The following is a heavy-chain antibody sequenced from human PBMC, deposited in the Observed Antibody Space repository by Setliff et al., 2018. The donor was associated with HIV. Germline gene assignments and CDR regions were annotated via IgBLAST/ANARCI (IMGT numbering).Heavy chain of an antibody. Sequence: PSETLSLTCTVSGGSISSYYWSWIRQPPGKGLEWIGHMYTSGSTNYNPSLKSRVTILVDTSKNQFSLKLSSVTAADTAIYYCARTSKDIVEVSDANHYHHMDVWGRGTTVTVSS. J-gene: IGHJ6*03. CDR2: MYTSGST. V-gene: IGHV4-4*08. CDR3: ARTSKDIVEVSDANHYHHMDV. D-gene: IGHD2-2*01. CDR1: GGSISSYY.